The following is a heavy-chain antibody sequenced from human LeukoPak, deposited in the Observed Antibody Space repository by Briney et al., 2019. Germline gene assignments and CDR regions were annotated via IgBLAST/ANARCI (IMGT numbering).Heavy chain of an antibody. CDR3: AKSDDSSDYYYGIVY. J-gene: IGHJ4*02. V-gene: IGHV3-23*01. CDR2: ISGSGGST. Sequence: PGGSLRLSCAASGFTFSRYAMNWVRQAPGKGLEWVSAISGSGGSTYYADSVKGRFTISRDNSKNTLYLQMNSLRAEDTAVYNCAKSDDSSDYYYGIVYWGQGALVTVSS. CDR1: GFTFSRYA. D-gene: IGHD3-22*01.